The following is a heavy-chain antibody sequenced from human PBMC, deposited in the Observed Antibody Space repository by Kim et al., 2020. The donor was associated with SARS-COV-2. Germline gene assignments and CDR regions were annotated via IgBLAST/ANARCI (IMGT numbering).Heavy chain of an antibody. CDR2: INAGNGNT. CDR3: ARGGYTSVARDGINYYYYYGMDV. CDR1: GYTFTSYA. V-gene: IGHV1-3*01. J-gene: IGHJ6*02. Sequence: ASVKVSCKASGYTFTSYAMHWVRQAPGQRLEWMGWINAGNGNTKYSQKFQGRVTITRDTSASTAYMELSSLRSEDTAVYYCARGGYTSVARDGINYYYYYGMDVWGQGTTVTVSS. D-gene: IGHD3-16*02.